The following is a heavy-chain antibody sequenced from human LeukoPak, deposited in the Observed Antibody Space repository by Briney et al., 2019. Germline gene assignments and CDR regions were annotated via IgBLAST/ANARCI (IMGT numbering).Heavy chain of an antibody. D-gene: IGHD3-22*01. CDR1: GGSISSYY. Sequence: SETLSLTCTVSGGSISSYYWSWIRQPAGKGLEWIGRIYTSGSTNYNPSLKSRVTMSVDTSKNQFSLKLSSVTAADTAVYYCARDFTHYYDSSGYYYSYMDIWGKGTTVTVSS. CDR3: ARDFTHYYDSSGYYYSYMDI. V-gene: IGHV4-4*07. CDR2: IYTSGST. J-gene: IGHJ6*03.